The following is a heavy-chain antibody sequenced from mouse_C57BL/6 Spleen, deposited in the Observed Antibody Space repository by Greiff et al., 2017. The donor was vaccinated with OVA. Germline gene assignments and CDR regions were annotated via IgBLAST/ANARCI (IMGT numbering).Heavy chain of an antibody. CDR3: ARHNYSNPWCAY. J-gene: IGHJ3*01. CDR1: GYTFTSYW. Sequence: VQLQQPGAELVRPGSSVKLSCKASGYTFTSYWMDWVKQRPGQGLEWIGNIYPSDSETHYNQKFKDKATLTVDKSSSTAYMQLTSLSAEDSAVYYCARHNYSNPWCAYWGHGTLVTLSA. CDR2: IYPSDSET. D-gene: IGHD2-5*01. V-gene: IGHV1-61*01.